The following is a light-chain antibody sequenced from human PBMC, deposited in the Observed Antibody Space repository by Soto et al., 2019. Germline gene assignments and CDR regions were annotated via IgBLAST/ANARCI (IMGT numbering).Light chain of an antibody. Sequence: QSALTQPASVSGSPGQSITISCTGSSSDVGTYKFVSWYQQHPGKAPKLMIYEISNRPSGVSDRFSGSKSGNTASLTISGLQAEDEADYYCSSYTSSGTGVFGGGTKLTVL. CDR2: EIS. CDR3: SSYTSSGTGV. J-gene: IGLJ3*02. CDR1: SSDVGTYKF. V-gene: IGLV2-14*01.